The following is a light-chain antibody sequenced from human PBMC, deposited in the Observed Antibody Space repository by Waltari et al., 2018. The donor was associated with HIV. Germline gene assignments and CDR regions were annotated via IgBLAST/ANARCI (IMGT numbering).Light chain of an antibody. V-gene: IGLV1-47*01. CDR2: RDN. CDR3: AAWDDNLSAVV. CDR1: ASNIGSNY. J-gene: IGLJ2*01. Sequence: QSVLTQQPSASGTPGQRVTISCSGSASNIGSNYVCWFQQLPGTAPKLLIYRDNQRPSGIPDRFSGSRSGTSASLAISGLRAEDEADYYCAAWDDNLSAVVFGGRTKLTVL.